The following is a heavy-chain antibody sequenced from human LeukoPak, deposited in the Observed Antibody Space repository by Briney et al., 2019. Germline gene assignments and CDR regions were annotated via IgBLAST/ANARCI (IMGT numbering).Heavy chain of an antibody. CDR1: GFTFDDYA. CDR3: AKDTPIDY. V-gene: IGHV3-9*01. Sequence: GRSLRLSCAASGFTFDDYAMHWVRQAPGKGLEWVSGISWNSGSIGYADSVKGRFTISRDNAKNSLYLQMNSLRAEDTALYYCAKDTPIDYWGQGTLVTVSS. CDR2: ISWNSGSI. J-gene: IGHJ4*02.